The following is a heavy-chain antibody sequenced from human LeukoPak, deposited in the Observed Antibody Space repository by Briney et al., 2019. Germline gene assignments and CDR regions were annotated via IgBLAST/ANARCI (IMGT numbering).Heavy chain of an antibody. V-gene: IGHV4-30-4*01. CDR3: ARVPYGSGTYYFDY. CDR2: ISYSGSP. J-gene: IGHJ4*02. Sequence: SQTLSLTCTVSGGSINSGDSYWGWIRQPPGKSLEWIGYISYSGSPYYNPSLRGRVAISGDMSKNQFSLRLGSVTAADTAVYYCARVPYGSGTYYFDYWGPGILVTVSS. D-gene: IGHD3-10*01. CDR1: GGSINSGDSY.